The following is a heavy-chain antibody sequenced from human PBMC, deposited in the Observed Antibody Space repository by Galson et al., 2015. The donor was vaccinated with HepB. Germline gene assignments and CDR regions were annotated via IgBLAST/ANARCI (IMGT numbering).Heavy chain of an antibody. V-gene: IGHV3-73*01. J-gene: IGHJ4*02. CDR2: IRSKANSYAT. Sequence: SLRLSCAASGFTFSGSAMHWVRQASGKGLEWVGRIRSKANSYATAYAASVKGRFTISRDDSKNTAYLQMNSLKTEDTAVYYCTRLAIGYNWNEGYWGQGTLVTVSS. D-gene: IGHD1-20*01. CDR3: TRLAIGYNWNEGY. CDR1: GFTFSGSA.